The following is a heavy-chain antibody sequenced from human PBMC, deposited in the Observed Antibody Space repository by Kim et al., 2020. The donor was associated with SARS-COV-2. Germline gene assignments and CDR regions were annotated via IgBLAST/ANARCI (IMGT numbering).Heavy chain of an antibody. Sequence: ASVKVSCEASGYTFSSYFIHWVRQAPGQGLEWMGMINPTDGHTSFSQRFQGRVTMTRDTSTTTVYMELSSLRSEDTALYFCAREKLTRFNSDVFDIWGQGTMVTVSS. CDR2: INPTDGHT. CDR1: GYTFSSYF. V-gene: IGHV1-46*01. J-gene: IGHJ3*02. D-gene: IGHD3-16*01. CDR3: AREKLTRFNSDVFDI.